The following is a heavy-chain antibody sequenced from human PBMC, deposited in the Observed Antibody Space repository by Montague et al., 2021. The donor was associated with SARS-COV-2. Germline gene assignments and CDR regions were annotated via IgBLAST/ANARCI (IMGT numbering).Heavy chain of an antibody. CDR3: ARTEYNWNDWFDP. CDR2: IFHSGIT. CDR1: GGSISSYC. J-gene: IGHJ5*02. D-gene: IGHD1-20*01. Sequence: SETLSLTCSVSGGSISSYCWGWIRQSPGRGLEWIGYIFHSGITDYNPSLKSRVTISVDMSKNQFSLQLNSVTAADSAVYYCARTEYNWNDWFDPWGQGTLVTVSS. V-gene: IGHV4-59*13.